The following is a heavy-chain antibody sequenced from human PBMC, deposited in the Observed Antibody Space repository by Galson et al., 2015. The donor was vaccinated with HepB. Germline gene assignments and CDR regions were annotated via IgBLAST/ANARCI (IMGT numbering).Heavy chain of an antibody. Sequence: SLRPSCAASGFTFSSYAMHWVRQAPGKGLEWVAVISYDGSNKYYADSVKGRFTISRDNSKNTLYLQMNSLRAEDTAVYYCARENQQWLVLLSYWGQGTLVTVSS. CDR2: ISYDGSNK. J-gene: IGHJ4*02. CDR1: GFTFSSYA. D-gene: IGHD6-19*01. CDR3: ARENQQWLVLLSY. V-gene: IGHV3-30*04.